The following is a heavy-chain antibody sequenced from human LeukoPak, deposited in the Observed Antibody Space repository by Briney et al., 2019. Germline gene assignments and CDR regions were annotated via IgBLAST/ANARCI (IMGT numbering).Heavy chain of an antibody. D-gene: IGHD2-2*01. J-gene: IGHJ3*02. CDR2: MNPNSGNT. CDR1: GYTFTSYD. CDR3: ARSDQEARYCSSTSCYSSAFDI. Sequence: ASVKVSCKASGYTFTSYDINWVRQATGQGLEWMGWMNPNSGNTGYAQKFQGRVTMTRNTSISTAYMELSSLTSDDTAVYYCARSDQEARYCSSTSCYSSAFDIWGQGTMVTVSS. V-gene: IGHV1-8*02.